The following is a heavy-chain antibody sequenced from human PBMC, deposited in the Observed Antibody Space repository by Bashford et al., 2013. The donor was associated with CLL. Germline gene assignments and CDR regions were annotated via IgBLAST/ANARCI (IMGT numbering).Heavy chain of an antibody. V-gene: IGHV1-69*13. D-gene: IGHD3-10*01. Sequence: SVKVSCKASGGSFNNYAFSWLRQAPGQGLELVGGIIPMSGTTNYGQKFKGRVSIKADESTRTVYMELSSLRSEDTAVYFCARGGGWGFGTYHNVAFDVWGQGTMVTVSS. CDR3: ARGGGWGFGTYHNVAFDV. J-gene: IGHJ3*01. CDR1: GGSFNNYA. CDR2: IIPMSGTT.